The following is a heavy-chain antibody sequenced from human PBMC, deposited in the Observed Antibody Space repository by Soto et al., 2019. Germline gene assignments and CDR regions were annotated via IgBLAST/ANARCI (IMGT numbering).Heavy chain of an antibody. J-gene: IGHJ4*02. CDR3: AKPRISSSYYFDY. CDR2: ISWDGGST. CDR1: GFTFDDYT. D-gene: IGHD6-6*01. Sequence: ESGGVVVQPGGSLRLSCAASGFTFDDYTMHWVRQAPGKGLEWVSLISWDGGSTYYADSVKGRFTISRDNSKNSLYLQMNSLSTEDTALYYCAKPRISSSYYFDYWGQGTLVTVSS. V-gene: IGHV3-43*01.